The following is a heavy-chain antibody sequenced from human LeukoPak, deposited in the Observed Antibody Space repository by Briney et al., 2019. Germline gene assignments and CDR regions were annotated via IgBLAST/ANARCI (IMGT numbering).Heavy chain of an antibody. Sequence: ASVKVSCKASGDTFSGYYMHWVRQAPGQGIEWMGWINPNSGGTNYAQKFQGRVTMTRDTSISTAYMELSRLRSDDTAVYYCARKGPSDLLPADTENWFDPWGQGTLVTVSS. CDR3: ARKGPSDLLPADTENWFDP. J-gene: IGHJ5*02. D-gene: IGHD2-2*01. V-gene: IGHV1-2*02. CDR1: GDTFSGYY. CDR2: INPNSGGT.